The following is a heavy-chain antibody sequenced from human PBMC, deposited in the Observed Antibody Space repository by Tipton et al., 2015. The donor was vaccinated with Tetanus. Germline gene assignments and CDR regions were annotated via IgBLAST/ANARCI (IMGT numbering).Heavy chain of an antibody. CDR2: ISGSGGST. Sequence: SLRLSCAASGFTFSSYAMSWVRQAPGKGLEWVSAISGSGGSTYYADSVKGRFTISRDNSKNTLYLQMNSLRAEDTAVYYCANPGMYSSSLNYYGMDVWGQGTTVTVSS. J-gene: IGHJ6*02. CDR3: ANPGMYSSSLNYYGMDV. CDR1: GFTFSSYA. V-gene: IGHV3-23*01. D-gene: IGHD6-13*01.